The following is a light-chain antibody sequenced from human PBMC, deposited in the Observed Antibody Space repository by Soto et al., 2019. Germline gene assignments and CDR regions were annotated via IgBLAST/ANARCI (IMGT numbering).Light chain of an antibody. CDR2: AAS. J-gene: IGKJ3*01. Sequence: DIQMTQSPSSLSASVGDRVTITCRASQGISNYLSWYQQKPGKVPKLLIYAASTLQSGVPSRFSGSGSGTDFTLTISSLQPEDVAPYYGQKSNSAPPFSFGPGTKVDIK. V-gene: IGKV1-27*01. CDR3: QKSNSAPPFS. CDR1: QGISNY.